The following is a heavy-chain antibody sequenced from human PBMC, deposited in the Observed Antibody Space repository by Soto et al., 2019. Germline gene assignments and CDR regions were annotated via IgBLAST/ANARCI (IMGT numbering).Heavy chain of an antibody. J-gene: IGHJ4*02. D-gene: IGHD1-26*01. CDR2: IYRGGWT. CDR1: GFTLSTNY. V-gene: IGHV3-53*01. CDR3: ARAGYSGSDYYFAY. Sequence: GGSLRLSCAASGFTLSTNYMTWVRQAPGKGLEWVSLIYRGGWTSYAASVEGRFTISRDDSRNTLYLEMNSLRAEDTAMYYCARAGYSGSDYYFAYWGPGTLVTVSS.